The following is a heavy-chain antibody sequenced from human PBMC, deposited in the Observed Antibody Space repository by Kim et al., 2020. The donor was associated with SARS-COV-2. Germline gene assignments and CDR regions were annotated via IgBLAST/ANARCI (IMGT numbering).Heavy chain of an antibody. D-gene: IGHD3-10*01. CDR3: ARERHMVRGVINYYYYGMDV. Sequence: RFTISRDNAKNSLYLQMNSLRAEDTAVYYCARERHMVRGVINYYYYGMDVWGQGTTVTVSS. J-gene: IGHJ6*02. V-gene: IGHV3-11*06.